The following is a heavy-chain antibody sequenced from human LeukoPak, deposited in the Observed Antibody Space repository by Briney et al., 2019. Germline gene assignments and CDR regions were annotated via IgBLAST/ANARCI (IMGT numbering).Heavy chain of an antibody. CDR3: AKLCDWNSVDY. V-gene: IGHV3-9*01. CDR2: ISWNSATI. D-gene: IGHD1-7*01. Sequence: PGRSLRLSCVASGFKIADYAMHWVRQTPGKGLEWVSGISWNSATIDYADSLRGRFTISRDNAKNSLYLQMTNLRTEDTALYYCAKLCDWNSVDYWGQGTLVTVSS. CDR1: GFKIADYA. J-gene: IGHJ4*02.